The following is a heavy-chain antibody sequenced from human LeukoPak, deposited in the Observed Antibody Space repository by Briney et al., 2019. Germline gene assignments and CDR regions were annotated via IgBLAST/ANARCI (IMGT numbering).Heavy chain of an antibody. D-gene: IGHD3-22*01. CDR3: AKGQKVVVITTLFDY. CDR2: ISSSSSYI. Sequence: GGSLRLSCAASGFTFSSYSMNWVRQAPGKGLEWVSSISSSSSYIYYADSVKGRFTISRDNSKNTLYLQMNSLRAEDTAVYYCAKGQKVVVITTLFDYWGQGTLVTVSS. V-gene: IGHV3-21*01. CDR1: GFTFSSYS. J-gene: IGHJ4*02.